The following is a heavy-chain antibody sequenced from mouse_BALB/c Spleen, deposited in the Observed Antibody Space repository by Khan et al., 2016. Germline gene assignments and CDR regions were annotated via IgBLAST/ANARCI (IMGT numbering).Heavy chain of an antibody. Sequence: EVQLQESGGGLVKPGGSLKLSCAASGFTFSDYYMYWVRQTPEKRLEWVATISDGSTYTYYLDSVKGRFTISRDDAKNNLYLQMSSLKSEDSALYYCTRDTMTQGYSMDYWGQGTSVTVSS. CDR3: TRDTMTQGYSMDY. D-gene: IGHD2-4*01. CDR2: ISDGSTYT. CDR1: GFTFSDYY. J-gene: IGHJ4*01. V-gene: IGHV5-4*02.